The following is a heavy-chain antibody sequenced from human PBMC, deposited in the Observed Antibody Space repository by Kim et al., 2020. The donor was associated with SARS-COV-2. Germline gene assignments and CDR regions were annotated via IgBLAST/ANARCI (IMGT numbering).Heavy chain of an antibody. J-gene: IGHJ4*02. CDR2: IDGSDGTT. CDR3: VKGGGGAIRDH. Sequence: GGSLRLSCTTSGFTFTGYAMSWVRQAPGKGLEWVSSIDGSDGTTDFADSVKGRFTISRDNSKNTLYLQMSTLRADDTAVYYCVKGGGGAIRDHGGQGTL. CDR1: GFTFTGYA. V-gene: IGHV3-23*01. D-gene: IGHD3-16*01.